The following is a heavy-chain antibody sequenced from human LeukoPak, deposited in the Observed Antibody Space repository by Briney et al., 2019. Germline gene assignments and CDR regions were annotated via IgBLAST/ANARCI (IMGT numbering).Heavy chain of an antibody. CDR1: GGSISSGSYY. CDR2: IYTSGST. D-gene: IGHD5-18*01. J-gene: IGHJ6*03. V-gene: IGHV4-61*02. Sequence: SQTLSLTCTVSGGSISSGSYYWSWIRQPAGKGLEWIGRIYTSGSTNYNPSLKSRVTISVDTSKNQFSLKLSSVTAADTAVYYCARERGYSYAASYYYYYMDVWGKGTTVTVSS. CDR3: ARERGYSYAASYYYYYMDV.